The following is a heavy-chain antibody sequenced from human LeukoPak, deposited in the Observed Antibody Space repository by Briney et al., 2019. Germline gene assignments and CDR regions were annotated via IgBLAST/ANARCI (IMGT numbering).Heavy chain of an antibody. D-gene: IGHD3-16*01. CDR1: GFTVSRNY. V-gene: IGHV3-53*01. J-gene: IGHJ6*02. CDR2: IYGDDET. CDR3: AREAVMPVAPVKIGASDRPLYEYYALDV. Sequence: GGSLRLSCIASGFTVSRNYMSWVRQDPGRGLEWVAVIYGDDETNYSDSVRGRLTISRDNSKNTSYLQMNSLRVDDTAVYYCAREAVMPVAPVKIGASDRPLYEYYALDVWGQGTTVTVSS.